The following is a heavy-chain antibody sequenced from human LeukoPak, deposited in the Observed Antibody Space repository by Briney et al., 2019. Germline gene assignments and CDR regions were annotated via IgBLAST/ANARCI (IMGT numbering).Heavy chain of an antibody. J-gene: IGHJ4*02. D-gene: IGHD6-13*01. Sequence: SETLSLTYTVSGGSISSSSYYWGWIRQPPGKGLEWIGSIYYSGSIYYNPSLKSRVTISVDTSKNQFSLKLSSVTAADTAAYYCARGQGSSWSVTRPVGCWGQGTLVTVSS. CDR3: ARGQGSSWSVTRPVGC. CDR1: GGSISSSSYY. V-gene: IGHV4-39*01. CDR2: IYYSGSI.